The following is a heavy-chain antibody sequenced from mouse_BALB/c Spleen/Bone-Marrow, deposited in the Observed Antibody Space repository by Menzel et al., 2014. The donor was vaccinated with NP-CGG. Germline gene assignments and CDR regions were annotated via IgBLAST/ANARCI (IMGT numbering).Heavy chain of an antibody. J-gene: IGHJ3*01. Sequence: EVNVVESGGDLVKPGGSLKLSCAASGFTFSSYGMSWVRQTPDKRLEWVATISSGGSYTYYPDSVKGRFTISRDNAKNTLYLQMSSLKSEDTAMYYCARQEITTRNAWFAYWGQGTLVTVSA. CDR2: ISSGGSYT. V-gene: IGHV5-6*01. CDR1: GFTFSSYG. D-gene: IGHD2-4*01. CDR3: ARQEITTRNAWFAY.